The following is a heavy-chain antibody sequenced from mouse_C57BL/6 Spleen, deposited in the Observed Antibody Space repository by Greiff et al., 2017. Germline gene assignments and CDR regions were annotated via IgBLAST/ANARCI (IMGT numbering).Heavy chain of an antibody. V-gene: IGHV1-55*01. Sequence: HVQLQQPGAELVKPGASVKMSCKASGYTFTSYWITWVKQRPGQGLEWIGGIYPGSGSTNYNEKFQSKATLTVDTSSSTAYMQLSSLTSEDSEVYSGSSDGYGDYFDYWGQGTTLTVSS. J-gene: IGHJ2*01. CDR3: SSDGYGDYFDY. D-gene: IGHD2-3*01. CDR2: IYPGSGST. CDR1: GYTFTSYW.